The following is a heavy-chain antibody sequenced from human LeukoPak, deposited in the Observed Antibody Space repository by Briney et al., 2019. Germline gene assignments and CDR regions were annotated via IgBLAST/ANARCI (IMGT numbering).Heavy chain of an antibody. Sequence: PSETLSLTCAVYGGSFSGYYWSWIRQPPGKGLEWIGEINHSGSTNYNPSLKSRVTISVDTSKNQFSLKLSSVTAADTAVYYGARGLRGYSPSLGYWGQATLVTVSS. CDR1: GGSFSGYY. D-gene: IGHD6-13*01. CDR2: INHSGST. J-gene: IGHJ4*02. CDR3: ARGLRGYSPSLGY. V-gene: IGHV4-34*01.